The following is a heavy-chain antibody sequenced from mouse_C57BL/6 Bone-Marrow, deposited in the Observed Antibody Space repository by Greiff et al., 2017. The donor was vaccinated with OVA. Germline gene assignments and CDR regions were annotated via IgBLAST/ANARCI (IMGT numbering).Heavy chain of an antibody. Sequence: QVQLQQSGAELARPGASVKLSCKASGYTFTSYGISWVKQRTGQGLEWIGEIYPRSGNTYYNEKFKGKATLTADKSSSTAYMELRSLTSEDSAGDFCGYLVLRVWYFDVRGTGTTVTVAS. V-gene: IGHV1-81*01. CDR1: GYTFTSYG. CDR2: IYPRSGNT. CDR3: GYLVLRVWYFDV. D-gene: IGHD1-1*01. J-gene: IGHJ1*03.